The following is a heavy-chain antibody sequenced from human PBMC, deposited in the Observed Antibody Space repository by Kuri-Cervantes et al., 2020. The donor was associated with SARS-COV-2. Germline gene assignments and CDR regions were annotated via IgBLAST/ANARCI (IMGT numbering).Heavy chain of an antibody. D-gene: IGHD3-22*01. CDR2: IWYDGSNK. V-gene: IGHV3-33*01. CDR3: ARPGTMIPRDAFDI. CDR1: GFTFSSYG. J-gene: IGHJ3*02. Sequence: LSLTCAASGFTFSSYGMHWVRQAPGKGLEWVAVIWYDGSNKYYADSVKGRFTISRDNSKNTLYLQMNSLRAEDTAVYYCARPGTMIPRDAFDIWGQGTMVT.